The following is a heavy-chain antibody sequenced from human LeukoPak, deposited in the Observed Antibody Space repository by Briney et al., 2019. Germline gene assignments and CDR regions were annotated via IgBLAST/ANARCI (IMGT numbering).Heavy chain of an antibody. CDR3: ARHLPRYSSSWYNYYYGMDV. Sequence: PSETLSLTCTVSGGSISSYYWSWIRQPAGKGLEWIGRIYTSGSTNYNPSLKSRVTMSVDTSKNQFSLKLSSVTAADTAVYYCARHLPRYSSSWYNYYYGMDVWGQGTTVTVSS. D-gene: IGHD6-13*01. CDR2: IYTSGST. CDR1: GGSISSYY. J-gene: IGHJ6*02. V-gene: IGHV4-4*07.